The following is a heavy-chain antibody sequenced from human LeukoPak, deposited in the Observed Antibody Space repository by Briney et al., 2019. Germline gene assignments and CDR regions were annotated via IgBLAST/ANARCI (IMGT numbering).Heavy chain of an antibody. V-gene: IGHV3-23*01. CDR1: GFTFNTYT. Sequence: GGSLRLSCAASGFTFNTYTMYWVRQAPGKGLEWVSGISNSGGSTYYADSVKGRFTISRDNSKNTLYLQMSSLRAEDTAIYYCAKELQWHLRSYHFDYWGPGTLVTVSS. J-gene: IGHJ4*02. D-gene: IGHD6-19*01. CDR3: AKELQWHLRSYHFDY. CDR2: ISNSGGST.